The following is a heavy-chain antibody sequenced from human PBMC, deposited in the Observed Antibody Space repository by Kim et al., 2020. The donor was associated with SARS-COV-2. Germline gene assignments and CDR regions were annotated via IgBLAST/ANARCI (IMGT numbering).Heavy chain of an antibody. CDR3: VKYSYDYYYYGMDV. Sequence: AVSVKRRITINPDTPKNQFSLQLNSVTPEDTAVYYCVKYSYDYYYYGMDVWGQGTTVTVSS. D-gene: IGHD2-15*01. J-gene: IGHJ6*02. V-gene: IGHV6-1*01.